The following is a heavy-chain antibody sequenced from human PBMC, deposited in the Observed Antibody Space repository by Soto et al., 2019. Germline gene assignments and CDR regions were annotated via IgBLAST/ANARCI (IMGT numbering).Heavy chain of an antibody. CDR2: IATYNSNR. D-gene: IGHD3-10*01. J-gene: IGHJ5*02. V-gene: IGHV1-18*01. CDR3: ATVLRGVVNWFDP. CDR1: GDTFTNFG. Sequence: HLVQSGPEVKKPGASITVSCKTSGDTFTNFGLSWVRQAPGQGLEWMGWIATYNSNRNFAQKFRGSLTLTTDTSTCTAYMELKSLRYDDTAVYYCATVLRGVVNWFDPWGQGTLVTVSS.